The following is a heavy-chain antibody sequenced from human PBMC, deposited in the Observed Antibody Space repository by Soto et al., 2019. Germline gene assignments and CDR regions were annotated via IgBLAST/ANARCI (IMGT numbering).Heavy chain of an antibody. Sequence: EVELVESGGGLVQPGRSLRISSAASGFIFNDYAMHWVRQVPGKGLEWVSGISWNSGYIGYADSVKGRFTISRDNPKNSLYLQMTSLRSEDTALYYCAKVSSSSGYFQHWGQGTLVTVSS. D-gene: IGHD6-6*01. J-gene: IGHJ1*01. CDR3: AKVSSSSGYFQH. V-gene: IGHV3-9*01. CDR2: ISWNSGYI. CDR1: GFIFNDYA.